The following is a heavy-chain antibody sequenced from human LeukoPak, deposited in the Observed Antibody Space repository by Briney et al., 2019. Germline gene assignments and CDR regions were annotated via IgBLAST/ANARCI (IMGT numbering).Heavy chain of an antibody. CDR2: INQDGREK. Sequence: PGGSLTLSCTLSGLQFRSYWMTWVRQVPGRGLQGVANINQDGREKYYMDSMKGRLNISRDNTENSVFLQLTSLRPEDTGIYFSAKGRNYGDFWGHGTLVAVSS. CDR1: GLQFRSYW. V-gene: IGHV3-7*01. J-gene: IGHJ4*01. CDR3: AKGRNYGDF.